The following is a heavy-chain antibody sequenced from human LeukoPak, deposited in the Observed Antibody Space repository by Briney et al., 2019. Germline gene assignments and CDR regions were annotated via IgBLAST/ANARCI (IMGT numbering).Heavy chain of an antibody. Sequence: GGSLRLSCAASGFTFSSYSMNLVRQAPGKGLEWVSSISSSSSYIYYADSVKGRFTISRDNAKNSLYLQMNSLRAEDTAVYYCARDPVTYDSLWGQGTLVTVSS. CDR1: GFTFSSYS. CDR2: ISSSSSYI. D-gene: IGHD3-22*01. CDR3: ARDPVTYDSL. V-gene: IGHV3-21*01. J-gene: IGHJ4*02.